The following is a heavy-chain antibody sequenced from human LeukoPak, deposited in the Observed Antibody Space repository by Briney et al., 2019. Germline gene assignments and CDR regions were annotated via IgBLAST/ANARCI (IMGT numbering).Heavy chain of an antibody. CDR1: GGSISSGGYY. V-gene: IGHV4-30-2*01. J-gene: IGHJ5*02. D-gene: IGHD2-2*01. Sequence: MPSETLSLTCTVSGGSISSGGYYWSWIRQPPGKGLEWIGYIYHSGSTYYNPSLKSRVTISVDRSKNQFSLKLSSVTAANTAVYYCARVLGYCSSTSCYGGKNWFDPWGQGTLVTVSS. CDR2: IYHSGST. CDR3: ARVLGYCSSTSCYGGKNWFDP.